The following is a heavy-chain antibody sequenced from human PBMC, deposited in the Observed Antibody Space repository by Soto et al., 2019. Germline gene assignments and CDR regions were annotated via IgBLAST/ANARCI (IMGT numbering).Heavy chain of an antibody. J-gene: IGHJ6*03. V-gene: IGHV1-69*02. CDR3: ARGDRPDTVMVTVDYYYYMDV. D-gene: IGHD5-18*01. CDR1: GGTFSSYT. CDR2: IIPILGIA. Sequence: QVQLVQSGAEVKKPGSSVKVSCKASGGTFSSYTISWVRQAPGQGLEWMGRIIPILGIANYAQKFQGRVTITADKSTSTAYMELSSLRSEDTAVYYCARGDRPDTVMVTVDYYYYMDVWGKGTTVTVSS.